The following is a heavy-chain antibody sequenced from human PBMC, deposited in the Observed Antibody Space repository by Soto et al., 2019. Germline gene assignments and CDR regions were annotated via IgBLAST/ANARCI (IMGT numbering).Heavy chain of an antibody. V-gene: IGHV4-39*01. CDR2: IYYSGST. CDR1: GGSISSSSYY. D-gene: IGHD1-7*01. J-gene: IGHJ5*02. CDR3: ARQAGWNFPLGRFDP. Sequence: SETLSLTCTVSGGSISSSSYYWGWIRQPPGKGLEWIGSIYYSGSTYYNPSLKSRVTISVDTSKNQFSLKLSSVTAADTAVYYCARQAGWNFPLGRFDPWGQGTLVTVSS.